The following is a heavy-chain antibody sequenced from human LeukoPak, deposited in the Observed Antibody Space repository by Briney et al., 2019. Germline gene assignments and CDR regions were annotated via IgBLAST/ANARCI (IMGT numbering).Heavy chain of an antibody. D-gene: IGHD1-26*01. CDR3: ARDGRSGNFDK. CDR1: GFTFSGYW. Sequence: PGGSLRLSCAASGFTFSGYWMHWVRQAPEKRLAWVSVIRSDGSITTYADSVKGRFTISRDTAKNTLYLQMNSLRAEDTAVYYCARDGRSGNFDKWGQGTLVSVSS. CDR2: IRSDGSIT. V-gene: IGHV3-74*01. J-gene: IGHJ4*02.